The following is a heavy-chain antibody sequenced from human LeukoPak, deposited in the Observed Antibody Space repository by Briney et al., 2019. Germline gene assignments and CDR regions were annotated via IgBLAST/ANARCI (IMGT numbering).Heavy chain of an antibody. V-gene: IGHV3-7*01. D-gene: IGHD6-13*01. Sequence: GGSLRLSCAASGFTFSSYWMSWVRQAPGKGLEWVASIRQDGGEKSYVDSVKGRLTISRDNTKNSLYLQMSSLRAEDTGVYYCARDGTAAGLYFDLWGQGTLVTVSS. CDR1: GFTFSSYW. J-gene: IGHJ4*02. CDR2: IRQDGGEK. CDR3: ARDGTAAGLYFDL.